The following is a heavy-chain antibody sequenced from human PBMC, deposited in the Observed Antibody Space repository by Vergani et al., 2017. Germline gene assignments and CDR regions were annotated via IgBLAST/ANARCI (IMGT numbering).Heavy chain of an antibody. CDR1: GASINNDFYY. CDR3: ARDNKQLRPRAFDL. CDR2: IYVSGIT. J-gene: IGHJ3*01. Sequence: QVQLQESGPGLVKPSQTLSLTCTVSGASINNDFYYLHWIRQPAGKGLDWIGRIYVSGITDYNSSLQSRVSMSVDTSKNQFSLTLTSVTAADTAVYYCARDNKQLRPRAFDLWVQGTMVTVSS. V-gene: IGHV4-61*02. D-gene: IGHD4-23*01.